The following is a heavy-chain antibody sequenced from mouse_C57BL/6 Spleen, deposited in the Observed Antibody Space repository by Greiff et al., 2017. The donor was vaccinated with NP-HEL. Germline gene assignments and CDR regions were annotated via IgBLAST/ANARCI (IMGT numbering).Heavy chain of an antibody. CDR2: ISYDGSN. V-gene: IGHV3-6*01. J-gene: IGHJ2*01. CDR1: GYSITSGYY. Sequence: EVKLMESGPGLVKPSQSLSLTCSVTGYSITSGYYWNWIRQFPGNKLEWMGYISYDGSNNYNPSLKNRISITRDTSKNQFFLKLNSVTTEDTATYYCAVHYYGSSYDYFDYWGQGTTLTVSS. CDR3: AVHYYGSSYDYFDY. D-gene: IGHD1-1*01.